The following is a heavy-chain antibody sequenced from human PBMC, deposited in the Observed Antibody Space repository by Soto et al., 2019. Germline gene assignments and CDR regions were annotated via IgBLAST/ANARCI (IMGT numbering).Heavy chain of an antibody. Sequence: EVQLVESGGGLVKPGGSLRLSCAASGFTFSSYSMNWVRQAPGKGLEWVSFISSSSSYIYYADSVKGRFTISRDNAKNSLYLQMNSLRAEDTAVYYCARGAGPRGYCSSTSCYRNWFDPWGQGTLVTVSS. D-gene: IGHD2-2*01. J-gene: IGHJ5*02. V-gene: IGHV3-21*01. CDR3: ARGAGPRGYCSSTSCYRNWFDP. CDR2: ISSSSSYI. CDR1: GFTFSSYS.